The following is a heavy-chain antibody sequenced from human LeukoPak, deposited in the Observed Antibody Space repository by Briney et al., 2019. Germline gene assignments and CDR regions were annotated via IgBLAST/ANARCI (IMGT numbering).Heavy chain of an antibody. CDR1: GFTFSSYW. CDR3: AREVYSSGWSSFDY. D-gene: IGHD6-19*01. CDR2: INSDGSST. J-gene: IGHJ4*02. V-gene: IGHV3-74*01. Sequence: GGCLRLSCAASGFTFSSYWMHWARQAPGKGLVWVSRINSDGSSTIHADSVKGRFTISRDNAKNTLYLQMNSLRAEDTAVYYCAREVYSSGWSSFDYWGQGTLVTVPS.